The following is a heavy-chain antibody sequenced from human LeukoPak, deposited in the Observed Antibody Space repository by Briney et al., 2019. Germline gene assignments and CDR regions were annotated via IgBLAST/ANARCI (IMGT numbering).Heavy chain of an antibody. V-gene: IGHV3-9*01. Sequence: GGSLRLSCAASGFTFDDCAMHWVRQAPGKGLEWVSGISWNSGSIGYADSVKGRFTISRDNARNSLYLQMNSLRAEDTALYYCAKDGSSGWPEYFQHWGQGTLVTVSS. CDR2: ISWNSGSI. CDR3: AKDGSSGWPEYFQH. J-gene: IGHJ1*01. D-gene: IGHD6-19*01. CDR1: GFTFDDCA.